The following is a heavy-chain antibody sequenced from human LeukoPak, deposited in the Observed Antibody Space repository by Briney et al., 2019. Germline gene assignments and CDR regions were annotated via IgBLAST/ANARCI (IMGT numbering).Heavy chain of an antibody. CDR3: ARQTGSGLFILP. V-gene: IGHV4-39*01. CDR1: GVSISSSNSY. CDR2: IYYSGNT. J-gene: IGHJ4*02. Sequence: SETLSLTCTVSGVSISSSNSYWGWIRQPPGKGLEWIGSIYYSGNTYYNASLKSQVSISIDTSKDQFSLRLTSVTAADTAVYYCARQTGSGLFILPGGQGTLVTVSS. D-gene: IGHD3/OR15-3a*01.